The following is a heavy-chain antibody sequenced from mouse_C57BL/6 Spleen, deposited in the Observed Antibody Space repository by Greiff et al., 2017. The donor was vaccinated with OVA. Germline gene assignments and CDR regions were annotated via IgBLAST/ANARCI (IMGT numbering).Heavy chain of an antibody. Sequence: EVKLVESGGGLVKPGGSLKLSCAASGFTFSSYAMSWVRQTPEKRLEWVATISDGGSYTYYPDNVKGRFTISRDNAKNNLYLQMSHLKSEDTAMYYCAREWLLYFDYWGQGTTLTVSS. V-gene: IGHV5-4*01. J-gene: IGHJ2*01. CDR2: ISDGGSYT. CDR1: GFTFSSYA. CDR3: AREWLLYFDY. D-gene: IGHD2-3*01.